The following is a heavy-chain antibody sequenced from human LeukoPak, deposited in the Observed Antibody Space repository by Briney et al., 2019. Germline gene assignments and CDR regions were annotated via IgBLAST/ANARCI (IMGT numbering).Heavy chain of an antibody. J-gene: IGHJ4*02. CDR1: GYTITNNY. Sequence: WASVKVSCKASGYTITNNYMHWVRQAPGQGLEWMGGIIPIFGTANYAQKFQGRVTITADESTSTAYMELSSLRSEDTAVYYCSTVEAAAGNPFDYWGQGTLVTVSS. CDR3: STVEAAAGNPFDY. D-gene: IGHD6-13*01. V-gene: IGHV1-69*13. CDR2: IIPIFGTA.